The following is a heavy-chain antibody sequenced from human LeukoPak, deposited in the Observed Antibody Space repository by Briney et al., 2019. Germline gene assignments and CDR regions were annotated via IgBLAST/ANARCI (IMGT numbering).Heavy chain of an antibody. CDR2: INPNSGGT. CDR1: GYTFTGYY. Sequence: ASVKVSCKASGYTFTGYYMHWVRQAPGQGLEWMGWINPNSGGTNYAQKFQGRVTMTRDTSISTAYMELSRLRSGDTAVYYCARGWIYYYDSSGSPFDYWGQGTLVTVSS. J-gene: IGHJ4*02. D-gene: IGHD3-22*01. CDR3: ARGWIYYYDSSGSPFDY. V-gene: IGHV1-2*02.